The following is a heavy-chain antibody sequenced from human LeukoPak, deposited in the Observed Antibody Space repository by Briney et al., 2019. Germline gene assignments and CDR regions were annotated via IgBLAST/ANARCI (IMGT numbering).Heavy chain of an antibody. CDR1: GFTFSSYA. J-gene: IGHJ4*02. CDR2: ISYDGSNK. Sequence: RTGRSLRLSCAASGFTFSSYAMHWDGQGPGKGLEGVTVISYDGSNKYYADSVKGRFTISRDNSKNTLYLQMNSLRAEDTAVYYCASGTKEQLAPPSDYWGQGTLVTVSS. V-gene: IGHV3-30-3*01. D-gene: IGHD6-6*01. CDR3: ASGTKEQLAPPSDY.